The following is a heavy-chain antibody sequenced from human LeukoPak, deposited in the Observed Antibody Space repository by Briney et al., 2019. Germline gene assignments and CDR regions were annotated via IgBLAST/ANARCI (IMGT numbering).Heavy chain of an antibody. CDR2: ISSSGSTI. J-gene: IGHJ5*02. CDR3: ARHSSSWYFAP. V-gene: IGHV3-48*03. Sequence: GGSLRLSCAASGFTFSSYEMNWVRQAPGKGLEWVSYISSSGSTIYYADSVKGRFTISRDNAKHSLYLQMNSLRAEDTAVYYCARHSSSWYFAPWGQGTLVTVSS. CDR1: GFTFSSYE. D-gene: IGHD6-13*01.